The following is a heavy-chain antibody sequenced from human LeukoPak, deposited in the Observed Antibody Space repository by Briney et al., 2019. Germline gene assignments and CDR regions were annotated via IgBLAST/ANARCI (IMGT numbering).Heavy chain of an antibody. CDR3: VREPGPGYFDY. V-gene: IGHV3-30-3*01. D-gene: IGHD6-13*01. J-gene: IGHJ4*02. Sequence: PGRSLRLSCAASGLTFSSHPMHWVRQAPGKGLEWVAVISQDGSKRDYTDSVKGRFIISRDNSRNTLYLQMNSLRAEDTAVYYCVREPGPGYFDYWGQGTLVTVSS. CDR2: ISQDGSKR. CDR1: GLTFSSHP.